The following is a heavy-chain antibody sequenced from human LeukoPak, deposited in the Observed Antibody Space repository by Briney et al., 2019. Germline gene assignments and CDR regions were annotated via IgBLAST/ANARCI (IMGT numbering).Heavy chain of an antibody. CDR2: IYYSGSN. V-gene: IGHV4-59*06. D-gene: IGHD6-19*01. CDR1: GGSMNSYY. J-gene: IGHJ4*02. Sequence: MSAETLSLTCTVSGGSMNSYYWSWIRQHPGKGLVWIGYIYYSGSNYYNPSLKSRVTISVDTSKNQFSLKLSSVTAADTAVYYCARVRSSGPNTVAGTGYYFDYCGQGTLGTVSS. CDR3: ARVRSSGPNTVAGTGYYFDY.